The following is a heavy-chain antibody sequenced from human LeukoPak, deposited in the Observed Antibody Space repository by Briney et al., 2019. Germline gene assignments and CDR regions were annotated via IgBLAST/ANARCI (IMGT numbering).Heavy chain of an antibody. CDR1: GYSFNAYY. V-gene: IGHV1-2*02. CDR2: INPHSGAT. Sequence: ASVKVSCKASGYSFNAYYAHWVRQAPGQGLEWMGWINPHSGATNFAQQFQGRVTMTRDTSITTAYMELTSLRSDDTAVYFCARGYGFDPWGQGTLVTVSS. CDR3: ARGYGFDP. J-gene: IGHJ5*02. D-gene: IGHD4-17*01.